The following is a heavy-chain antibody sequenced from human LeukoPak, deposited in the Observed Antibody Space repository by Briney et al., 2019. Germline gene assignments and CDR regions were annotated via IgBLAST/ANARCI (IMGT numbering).Heavy chain of an antibody. CDR1: VFTFSIYW. D-gene: IGHD3-10*01. J-gene: IGHJ4*02. Sequence: GVSLRLSCATRVFTFSIYWTHCVRQAPEKVMVLVSSINSDGSSTSYADSVKGRFTISRDHAKNTLYLQMNSLRAEDTAVYYCATMVRGDWGQGTLVTVSS. CDR2: INSDGSST. CDR3: ATMVRGD. V-gene: IGHV3-74*01.